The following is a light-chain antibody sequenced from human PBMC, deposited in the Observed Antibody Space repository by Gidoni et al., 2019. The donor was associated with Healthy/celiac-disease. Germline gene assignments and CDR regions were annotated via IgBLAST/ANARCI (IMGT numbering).Light chain of an antibody. CDR2: DAS. V-gene: IGKV3-11*01. CDR3: QQRSNWPPLT. Sequence: EIVLTQSTATLSLSPGERAPLSCRASQSVSSYLAWYQQKPGQAPRLLIYDASNRATGIPARFSGSGSGTDFTLTISSLEPEDFAVYYCQQRSNWPPLTFGGGTKVEIK. J-gene: IGKJ4*01. CDR1: QSVSSY.